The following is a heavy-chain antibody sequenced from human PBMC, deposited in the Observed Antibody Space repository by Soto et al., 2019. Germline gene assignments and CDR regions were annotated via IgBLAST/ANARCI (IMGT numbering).Heavy chain of an antibody. CDR1: GFTFSSYD. D-gene: IGHD6-19*01. CDR2: IAYDGSNK. J-gene: IGHJ4*02. Sequence: QVHLVESGGNVVQPGRSLRISCAASGFTFSSYDMHWVRRAPGKGLEWVTLIAYDGSNKYYADSVKGRFTISRDNSKKTLYLQMNSLRAEDTAVYYCAKGHSDCSSGWADYLGQGTLVTVSS. CDR3: AKGHSDCSSGWADY. V-gene: IGHV3-30*18.